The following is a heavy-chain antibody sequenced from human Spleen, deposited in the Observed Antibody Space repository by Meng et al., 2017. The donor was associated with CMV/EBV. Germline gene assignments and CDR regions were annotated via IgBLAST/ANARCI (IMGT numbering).Heavy chain of an antibody. CDR3: ARAYRAIDY. CDR2: IKEDGSEK. D-gene: IGHD1-26*01. Sequence: LSLTCAASGFTVTSNYMSWVRQAPGKGLEWVANIKEDGSEKYYVDSVKGRFTISRDNAKNSLYVQMNSLRGEDTAVYYCARAYRAIDYWGQGTLVTVSS. V-gene: IGHV3-7*01. CDR1: GFTVTSNY. J-gene: IGHJ4*02.